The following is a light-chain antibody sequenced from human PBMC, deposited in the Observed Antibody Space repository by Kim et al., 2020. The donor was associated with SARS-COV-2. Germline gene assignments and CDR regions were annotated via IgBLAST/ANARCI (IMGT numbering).Light chain of an antibody. CDR2: RNN. V-gene: IGLV1-47*01. CDR1: SSNIGSNY. Sequence: TPGQRVTIYCSGSSSNIGSNYVYWYQQLPETAPKLLIYRNNQRPSGVPDRFAGSKSGTSASLAISGLRSEDEADYYCAAWDDSFWVFGGGTQLTVL. CDR3: AAWDDSFWV. J-gene: IGLJ3*02.